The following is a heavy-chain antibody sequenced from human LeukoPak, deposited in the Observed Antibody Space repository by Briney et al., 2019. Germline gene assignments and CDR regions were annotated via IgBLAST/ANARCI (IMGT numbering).Heavy chain of an antibody. D-gene: IGHD5-24*01. CDR3: AREAPNDEMATIYYYYYYMDV. Sequence: PGGSLRLSCAASGFTFSSYGMHWVRQAPGKGLEWVSSISSSSSYIYYADSVKGRFTISRDNAKNSLYLQMNSLRAGDTAVYYCAREAPNDEMATIYYYYYYMDVWGKGTTVTVSS. CDR1: GFTFSSYG. CDR2: ISSSSSYI. J-gene: IGHJ6*03. V-gene: IGHV3-21*01.